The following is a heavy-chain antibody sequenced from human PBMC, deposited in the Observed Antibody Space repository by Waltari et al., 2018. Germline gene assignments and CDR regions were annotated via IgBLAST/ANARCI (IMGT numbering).Heavy chain of an antibody. D-gene: IGHD3-3*01. V-gene: IGHV4-38-2*01. CDR3: ARLRPFDY. Sequence: QVQLQESGPGLVKPSEPLSLTCAVSGYSISSGYYWGWIRQPPGKGLEWIGSIYHSGSTYYNPSLKSRVTISVDTSKNQFSLKLSSVTAADTAVYYCARLRPFDYWGQGTLVTVSS. CDR2: IYHSGST. CDR1: GYSISSGYY. J-gene: IGHJ4*02.